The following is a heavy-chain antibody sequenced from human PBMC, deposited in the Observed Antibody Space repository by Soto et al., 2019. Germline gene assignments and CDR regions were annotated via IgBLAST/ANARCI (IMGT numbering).Heavy chain of an antibody. CDR2: IIPVFGTI. V-gene: IGHV1-69*01. Sequence: QVHVVQSGAEVKKPGSSVKVPCKAYGGTFNSFGIKWVRQAPGQGLEWVGGIIPVFGTINYAQKFRGRVTITADASTSTSYLELSSLRSYDTAVYYCAIENWGPGGHYLDYWGQGTLVTVSS. J-gene: IGHJ4*02. CDR3: AIENWGPGGHYLDY. D-gene: IGHD7-27*01. CDR1: GGTFNSFG.